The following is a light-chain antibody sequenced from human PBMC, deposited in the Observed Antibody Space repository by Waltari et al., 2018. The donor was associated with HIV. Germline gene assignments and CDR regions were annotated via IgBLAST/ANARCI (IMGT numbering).Light chain of an antibody. CDR2: WAS. Sequence: DIVMTQSPDSLAVSLGERATIMCTSSQHLYTSRNKNSLVWYQQKPGHPPVLLLYWASNRNTGVPDRFSGSESGTDFTLTIGGLQAEDVAVYYCQKYYTTPYTFGQGTKLGIK. J-gene: IGKJ2*01. CDR1: QHLYTSRNKNS. CDR3: QKYYTTPYT. V-gene: IGKV4-1*01.